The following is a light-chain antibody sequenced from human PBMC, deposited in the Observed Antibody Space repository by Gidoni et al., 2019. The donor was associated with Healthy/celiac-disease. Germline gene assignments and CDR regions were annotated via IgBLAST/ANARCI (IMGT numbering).Light chain of an antibody. CDR3: IQERQTSWT. J-gene: IGKJ1*01. V-gene: IGKV2-28*01. CDR1: PSLLHSNGYNY. CDR2: LGS. Sequence: DIVLTQSPLSLPVTPGEPASISCRSSPSLLHSNGYNYLDWYLQKPRQPPQRLIYLGSNRASGVPDRCSGSGSGTDYTLKISRVEAEDVGVDYCIQERQTSWTFGKGTKVEIK.